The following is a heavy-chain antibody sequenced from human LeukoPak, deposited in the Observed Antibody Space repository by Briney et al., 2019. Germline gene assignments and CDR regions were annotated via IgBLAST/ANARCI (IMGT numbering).Heavy chain of an antibody. V-gene: IGHV3-74*01. CDR3: IRDFRSADL. CDR1: GFTFSSEW. J-gene: IGHJ5*02. Sequence: GGSLRLSCAASGFTFSSEWMHWVRQAPGRGLVWISHIDGNGRTTNYADSVKGRFTISRDNAKNTVYLEMNSLSVEDTATYYCIRDFRSADLWGQGTLVTVTS. CDR2: IDGNGRTT.